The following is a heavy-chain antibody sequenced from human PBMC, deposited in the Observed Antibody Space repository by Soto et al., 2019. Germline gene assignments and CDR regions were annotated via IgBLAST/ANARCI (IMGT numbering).Heavy chain of an antibody. CDR3: ARRGGSSGYYYYYGMDV. CDR2: ISSSSSTI. J-gene: IGHJ6*02. Sequence: GGSLRLSCAASGFTFSSYSMNWVRQAPGKGLEWVSYISSSSSTIYYADSVTGRCTISRDNAKNSLYLQMNSLRDEDTAVYYCARRGGSSGYYYYYGMDVWGQGTTVTVSS. D-gene: IGHD3-22*01. CDR1: GFTFSSYS. V-gene: IGHV3-48*02.